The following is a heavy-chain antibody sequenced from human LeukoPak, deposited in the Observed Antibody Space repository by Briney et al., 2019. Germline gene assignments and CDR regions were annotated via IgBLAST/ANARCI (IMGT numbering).Heavy chain of an antibody. CDR2: IYYTGST. D-gene: IGHD6-19*01. CDR1: GGSISAYH. CDR3: ARSRVAGKPDY. Sequence: SETLSLTCTVSGGSISAYHWSWIRQAPGKGLEWIGYIYYTGSTSYSPSLKSRVTISIDTSKNQFSLKLNSVTAADTAVYYCARSRVAGKPDYWGQGTLVTVSS. V-gene: IGHV4-59*08. J-gene: IGHJ4*02.